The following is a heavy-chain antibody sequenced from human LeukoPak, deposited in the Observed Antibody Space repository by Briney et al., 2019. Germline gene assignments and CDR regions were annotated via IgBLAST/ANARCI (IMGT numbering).Heavy chain of an antibody. D-gene: IGHD6-19*01. J-gene: IGHJ6*03. Sequence: PSETLSLTCTVSGGSISSRSYYWGWIRQPPGKGLEWIGSTYYSGSTYYNPSLKSRVTISVDTSKNHFSLKLSSVTAADTAVYYCARNSSGNYLEYYYSYMDVWGKGTTVTVSS. V-gene: IGHV4-39*02. CDR1: GGSISSRSYY. CDR3: ARNSSGNYLEYYYSYMDV. CDR2: TYYSGST.